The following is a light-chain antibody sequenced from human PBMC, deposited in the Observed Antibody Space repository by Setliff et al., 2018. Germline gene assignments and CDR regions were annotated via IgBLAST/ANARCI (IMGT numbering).Light chain of an antibody. CDR2: SND. CDR1: SSNIGSKT. CDR3: AAWDDSLNSYV. J-gene: IGLJ1*01. Sequence: QSVLTQPPSASETPGQRVTISCSGSSSNIGSKTVSWYQQLPGTAPKLLIHSNDQRPSGVTDRFSGSKSGTSASLAISGLQSEDEADYYCAAWDDSLNSYVFGTGTKVTVL. V-gene: IGLV1-44*01.